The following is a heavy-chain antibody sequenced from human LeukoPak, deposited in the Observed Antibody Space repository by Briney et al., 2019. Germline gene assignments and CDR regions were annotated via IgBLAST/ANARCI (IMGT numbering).Heavy chain of an antibody. Sequence: PSETLSLTCTVSGGSISSHYWSWIRQPPGKGLEGIGYIYYSGSTNYNPSLKSRVTISVDTSKNQFSLKLSSVTAADTAVYYCARALVRGRLVRFDPWGQGTLVTVSS. D-gene: IGHD3-10*01. V-gene: IGHV4-59*11. CDR3: ARALVRGRLVRFDP. CDR2: IYYSGST. CDR1: GGSISSHY. J-gene: IGHJ5*02.